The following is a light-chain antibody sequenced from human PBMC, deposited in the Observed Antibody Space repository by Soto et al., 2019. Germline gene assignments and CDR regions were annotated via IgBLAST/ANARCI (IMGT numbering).Light chain of an antibody. J-gene: IGLJ1*01. Sequence: QSVLTQPASVSGSPGQSITISCTGTSSDVGGYNYVSWYQHHPGKAPKLMIYGVSNRPSGVSNRFSGSKSGNTASLTISGLQAEDEADYYCSSYTSSSTYGFGTGTKVTVL. V-gene: IGLV2-14*03. CDR1: SSDVGGYNY. CDR3: SSYTSSSTYG. CDR2: GVS.